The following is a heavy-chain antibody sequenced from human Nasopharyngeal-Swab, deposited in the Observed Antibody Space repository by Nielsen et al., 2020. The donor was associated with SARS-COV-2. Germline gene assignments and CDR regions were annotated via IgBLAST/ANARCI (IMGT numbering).Heavy chain of an antibody. V-gene: IGHV2-5*01. Sequence: WIRQPPGKAPEWLAVIYWNGDERYNPSLKTRLTITKDSSKNEVVLTMTNMDPVDTATYYCAHCPFSSTWFSDYWGQGISVTVSS. CDR3: AHCPFSSTWFSDY. J-gene: IGHJ4*02. CDR2: IYWNGDE. D-gene: IGHD2-2*01.